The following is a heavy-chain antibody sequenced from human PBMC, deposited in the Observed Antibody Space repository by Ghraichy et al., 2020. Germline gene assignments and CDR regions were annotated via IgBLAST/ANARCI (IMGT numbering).Heavy chain of an antibody. V-gene: IGHV4-34*01. CDR2: INHSGST. CDR3: AVIAAAGDY. CDR1: GGSFSGYY. D-gene: IGHD6-13*01. Sequence: SETLSLTCAVYGGSFSGYYWSWIRQPPGKGLEWIGEINHSGSTNYNPSLKSRVTISVDTSKNQFSLKLSSVTAADTAVYYCAVIAAAGDYWGQGTLVTVSS. J-gene: IGHJ4*02.